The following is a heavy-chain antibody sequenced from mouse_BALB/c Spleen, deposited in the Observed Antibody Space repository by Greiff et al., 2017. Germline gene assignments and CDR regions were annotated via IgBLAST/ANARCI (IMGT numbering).Heavy chain of an antibody. CDR3: ARRDYRYDERAWFAY. J-gene: IGHJ3*01. Sequence: EVKLMESGGDLVKPGGSLKLSCAASGFTFSSYGMSWVRQTPDKRLEWVATISSGGSYTYYPDSVKGRFTISRDNAKNTLYLQMSSLKSEDTAMYYCARRDYRYDERAWFAYWGQGTLVTVSA. D-gene: IGHD2-14*01. CDR2: ISSGGSYT. CDR1: GFTFSSYG. V-gene: IGHV5-6*02.